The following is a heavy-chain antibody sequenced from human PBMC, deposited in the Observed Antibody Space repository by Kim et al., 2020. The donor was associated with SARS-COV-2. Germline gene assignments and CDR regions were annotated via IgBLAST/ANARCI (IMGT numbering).Heavy chain of an antibody. CDR1: GGTFSSYA. V-gene: IGHV1-69*13. D-gene: IGHD6-19*01. Sequence: PVKVSCKASGGTFSSYAISWVRQAPGQGLEWMGGIIPIFGTANYAQKFQGRVTITADESTSTAYMELSSLRSEDTAVYYCARDPKRVAGTSYYYYYGMDVWGQGTTVTVSS. J-gene: IGHJ6*02. CDR3: ARDPKRVAGTSYYYYYGMDV. CDR2: IIPIFGTA.